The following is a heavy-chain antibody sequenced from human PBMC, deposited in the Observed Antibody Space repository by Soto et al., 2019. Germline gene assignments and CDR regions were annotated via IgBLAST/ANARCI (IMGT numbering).Heavy chain of an antibody. CDR2: ISSSSSYI. D-gene: IGHD3-22*01. V-gene: IGHV3-21*01. J-gene: IGHJ6*02. CDR1: GFTFSSYS. CDR3: SGDEAWGQHDSSGYFYSYYGMDV. Sequence: GGSLRLSCAASGFTFSSYSMNWVRQAPGKGLEWVSSISSSSSYIYYADSVKGRFNISRDNAKNSLYLQINSLRAEDTAVYYCSGDEAWGQHDSSGYFYSYYGMDVWGQGTTVTVSS.